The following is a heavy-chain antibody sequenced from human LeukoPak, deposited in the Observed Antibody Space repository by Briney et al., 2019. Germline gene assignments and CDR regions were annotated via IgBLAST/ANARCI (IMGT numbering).Heavy chain of an antibody. Sequence: GESLKISCKGSGYSFTNYWIGWVREMPGKGLAWMGIIYPGDSDTRYSPSFQGQVTISADKSISTAYLQWSSLKASDTAMYYCAGAGIEPSGYNSGSYQGFDYWGQGTLVIVSS. CDR2: IYPGDSDT. D-gene: IGHD1-26*01. CDR1: GYSFTNYW. CDR3: AGAGIEPSGYNSGSYQGFDY. V-gene: IGHV5-51*01. J-gene: IGHJ4*02.